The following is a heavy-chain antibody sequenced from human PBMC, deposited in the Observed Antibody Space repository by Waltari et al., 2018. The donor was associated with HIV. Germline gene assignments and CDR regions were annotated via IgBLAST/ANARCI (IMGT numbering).Heavy chain of an antibody. D-gene: IGHD3-16*01. V-gene: IGHV2-5*01. CDR2: VYSKDNK. CDR1: GLSLNTVGVG. CDR3: AHRPAVNVGDIWNEIYDI. J-gene: IGHJ3*02. Sequence: QITLTESGPTLVKPTQTLTLTCTFSGLSLNTVGVGVGWIRQPPGKALEWLGVVYSKDNKRHSPALKCMLAISKDTPRSQVVLTRTNMDPLDTGTYFCAHRPAVNVGDIWNEIYDIWGQGKMVTVSS.